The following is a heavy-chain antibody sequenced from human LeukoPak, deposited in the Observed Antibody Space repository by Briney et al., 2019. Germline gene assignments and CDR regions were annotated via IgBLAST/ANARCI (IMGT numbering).Heavy chain of an antibody. V-gene: IGHV1-24*01. Sequence: ASVKVSCKVSGYTLTELSMHWVRQAPGKGLEWMGGFDPEDGETIYAQKFQGRVTMTEDTSTDTAYMELSSLRSEDTALYYCAREGDSGYHRDFDYWGQGTLVTVSS. CDR1: GYTLTELS. CDR3: AREGDSGYHRDFDY. J-gene: IGHJ4*02. D-gene: IGHD3-22*01. CDR2: FDPEDGET.